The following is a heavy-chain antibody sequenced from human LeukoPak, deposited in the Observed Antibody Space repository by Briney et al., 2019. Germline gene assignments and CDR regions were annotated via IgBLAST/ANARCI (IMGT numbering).Heavy chain of an antibody. Sequence: SETLSLTCTVSGGSITNSGYYWGWVRQPPGKGLEWIASIYYTGSTYYNPSLKSRVTISLDASKKQFSLKLSSVTAADTAVYYCAKVTASGFFDYWGQGTLVTVSS. CDR3: AKVTASGFFDY. V-gene: IGHV4-39*07. CDR1: GGSITNSGYY. J-gene: IGHJ4*02. CDR2: IYYTGST. D-gene: IGHD2-21*02.